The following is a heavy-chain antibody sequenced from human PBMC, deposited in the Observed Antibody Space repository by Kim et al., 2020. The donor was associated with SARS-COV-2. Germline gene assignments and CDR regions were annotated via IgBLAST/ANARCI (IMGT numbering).Heavy chain of an antibody. D-gene: IGHD6-19*01. CDR3: ARDSTAGSGWLDHYYGMDV. CDR2: ISSSASVI. J-gene: IGHJ6*02. Sequence: GGSLRLSCAASGFTFSSYSINWVRQAPGKGLEWVSYISSSASVIYYADSVKGRFTISRDNAKNSLYLQMNSLRDEDTAVYYCARDSTAGSGWLDHYYGMDVWGQGTTVTVSS. CDR1: GFTFSSYS. V-gene: IGHV3-48*02.